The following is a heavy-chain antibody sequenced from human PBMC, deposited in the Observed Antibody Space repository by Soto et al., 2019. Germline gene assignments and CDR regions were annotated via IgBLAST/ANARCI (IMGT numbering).Heavy chain of an antibody. Sequence: GSLRLSCATSGLTFSNYAMSWVRQAPGGGLEWVSSMSGSSSTTYYADSVRGRFTISRDRSKNSLYLQMNSLRAEDTAVYYCARDSTRWLQFCWGQGTLVTVSS. CDR2: MSGSSSTT. D-gene: IGHD5-12*01. CDR3: ARDSTRWLQFC. V-gene: IGHV3-23*01. CDR1: GLTFSNYA. J-gene: IGHJ4*02.